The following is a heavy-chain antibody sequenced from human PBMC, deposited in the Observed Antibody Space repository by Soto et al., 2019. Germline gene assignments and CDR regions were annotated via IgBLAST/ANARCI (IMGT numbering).Heavy chain of an antibody. Sequence: GGSMEISSAASGFTFMSYAMSWVRQAPGKGLEWVSAISGSGGSTYYADSVKGRFTSSRDNSKNSLYLQRNSMRAEDTVVYSCAKAQGLYFDYWGQGPLVPVSS. CDR1: GFTFMSYA. CDR3: AKAQGLYFDY. D-gene: IGHD3-22*01. V-gene: IGHV3-23*01. J-gene: IGHJ4*02. CDR2: ISGSGGST.